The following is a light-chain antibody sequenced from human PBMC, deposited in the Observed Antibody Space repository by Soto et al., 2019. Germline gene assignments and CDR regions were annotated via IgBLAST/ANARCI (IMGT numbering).Light chain of an antibody. J-gene: IGKJ1*01. CDR3: QHYNSWPRTWT. V-gene: IGKV3-15*01. Sequence: IVMTQSPATLSVSPGARATLSCGASQSVSINLAWYQQKPGQAPRLLIYGASSRATGIPARFSGSGSGTEFTLTISRLQSEDFAVYHCQHYNSWPRTWTFGQGTTVAI. CDR2: GAS. CDR1: QSVSIN.